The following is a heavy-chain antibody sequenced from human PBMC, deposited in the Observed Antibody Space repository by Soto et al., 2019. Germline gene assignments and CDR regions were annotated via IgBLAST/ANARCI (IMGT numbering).Heavy chain of an antibody. J-gene: IGHJ4*02. V-gene: IGHV4-30-4*01. D-gene: IGHD2-15*01. CDR1: GDSVSSGDYY. CDR2: IYYSGST. Sequence: SETLSLTCTVSGDSVSSGDYYWSWIRQPPGKGLEWIGYIYYSGSTYSNPSLKSRVTISLDTSKNQFSLDLSSVTAADTAVYFCARDLCRGGGCFLNFDYWGQGTLVTVSS. CDR3: ARDLCRGGGCFLNFDY.